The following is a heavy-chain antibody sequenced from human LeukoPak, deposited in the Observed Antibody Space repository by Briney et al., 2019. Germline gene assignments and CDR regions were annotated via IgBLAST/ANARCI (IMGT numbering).Heavy chain of an antibody. J-gene: IGHJ4*02. V-gene: IGHV3-23*01. CDR3: AKDNYYGSGSYPFDY. CDR2: ISGSGGST. Sequence: AGGSLRLSCAASGFTFSSYGMSWVRQAPGKGVEWVSAISGSGGSTYYADSVKGRFTISRDNSKNTLYLQMNSLRAEDTAVYYCAKDNYYGSGSYPFDYWGQGTLVTVSS. D-gene: IGHD3-10*01. CDR1: GFTFSSYG.